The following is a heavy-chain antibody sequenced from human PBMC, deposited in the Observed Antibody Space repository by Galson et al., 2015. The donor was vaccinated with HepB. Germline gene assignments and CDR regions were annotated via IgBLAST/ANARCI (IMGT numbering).Heavy chain of an antibody. CDR2: ISSSSSYI. Sequence: SLRLSCAASGFTFSSYSMNWVRQAPGKGLEWVSSISSSSSYIYYADSVKGRFTISRDNAKNSLYLQMNSLRAEDTAVYYCAREAEFGGVIVIGIFDYWGQGTLVTVSS. J-gene: IGHJ4*02. V-gene: IGHV3-21*01. D-gene: IGHD3-16*02. CDR1: GFTFSSYS. CDR3: AREAEFGGVIVIGIFDY.